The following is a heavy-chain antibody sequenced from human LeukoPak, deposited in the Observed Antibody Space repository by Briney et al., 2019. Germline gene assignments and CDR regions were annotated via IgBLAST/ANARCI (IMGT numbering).Heavy chain of an antibody. CDR3: ARDWGIVVVPADAFDI. Sequence: ASVKVSCKASGYTFTSYDINWVRQATGQGLEWMGWMNPNSGNTGYAQKFQGRVTMTRNTSISTAYMELSSLRSEDTAVYYCARDWGIVVVPADAFDIWGQGTMVTVSS. V-gene: IGHV1-8*01. D-gene: IGHD2-2*01. J-gene: IGHJ3*02. CDR1: GYTFTSYD. CDR2: MNPNSGNT.